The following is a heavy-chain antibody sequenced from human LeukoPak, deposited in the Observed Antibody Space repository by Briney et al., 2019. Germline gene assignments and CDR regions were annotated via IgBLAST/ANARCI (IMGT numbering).Heavy chain of an antibody. Sequence: PGGTLRLSCAASGFTFSRYWMSWVRQAPGKGLEWVANIKQDGSEKYYVDSVKSRFTISRDNAKNSLYLQMNSLRAEDTAVYYCARGGSGWYEGDYWGQGTLVTVSS. CDR2: IKQDGSEK. CDR1: GFTFSRYW. J-gene: IGHJ4*02. CDR3: ARGGSGWYEGDY. V-gene: IGHV3-7*01. D-gene: IGHD6-19*01.